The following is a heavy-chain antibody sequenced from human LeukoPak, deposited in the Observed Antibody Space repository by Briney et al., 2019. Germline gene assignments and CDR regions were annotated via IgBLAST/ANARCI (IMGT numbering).Heavy chain of an antibody. Sequence: GGSLRLSCAASEFTFSSYSMNWVRQAPGKGLEWISSISSSSSYIYYADSVKGRFTISRDNAKNSLYLQMNSLKADDTAVYYCARFDLFGSGRSFDYWGQGTLVTVSS. CDR1: EFTFSSYS. CDR2: ISSSSSYI. CDR3: ARFDLFGSGRSFDY. J-gene: IGHJ4*02. V-gene: IGHV3-21*01. D-gene: IGHD3-10*01.